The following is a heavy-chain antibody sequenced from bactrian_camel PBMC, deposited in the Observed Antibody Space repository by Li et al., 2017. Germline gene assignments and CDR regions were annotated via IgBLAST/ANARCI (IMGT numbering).Heavy chain of an antibody. Sequence: QVQLVESGGGSVQAGGSLNLSCVTSEYNSGCMAWFRQVPGKERGGVAAIEIRTENRWYGDFVKGRFTISRDNAENTLYLEMNSLKPEDTAMYYCAADLRACSRIPKNRLSIWGQGTQVTVGQGTQVTVS. D-gene: IGHD6*01. J-gene: IGHJ4*01. CDR2: IEIRTENR. V-gene: IGHV3S1*01. CDR1: EYNSGC.